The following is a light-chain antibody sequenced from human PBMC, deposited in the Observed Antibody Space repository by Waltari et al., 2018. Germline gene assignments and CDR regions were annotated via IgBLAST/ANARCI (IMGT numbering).Light chain of an antibody. J-gene: IGLJ1*01. CDR3: CSYAGSTTFLYV. V-gene: IGLV2-23*01. CDR2: EGT. CDR1: SNDLGTYNL. Sequence: SALTQPASVSGSPGQSITISCTGSSNDLGTYNLVSWYQQHPGKAPKLMIYEGTERPSGVSNRFSGSKSGNTASLTISGLQAEDEADYYCCSYAGSTTFLYVFGTGTKVTVL.